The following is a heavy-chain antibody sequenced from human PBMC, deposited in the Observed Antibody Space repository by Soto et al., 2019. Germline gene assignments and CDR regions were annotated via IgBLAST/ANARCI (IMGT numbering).Heavy chain of an antibody. CDR1: GGSISSGGYY. CDR3: ARAGYESSSWLGGFDP. J-gene: IGHJ5*02. Sequence: SEILSLTCTVSGGSISSGGYYWSWIRQHPGKGLEWIGYIYYSGSTYYNPSLKSRVTISVDTSKNQFSLKASDTAMYYCARAGYESSSWLGGFDPWGQGTLVTVSS. V-gene: IGHV4-31*03. CDR2: IYYSGST. D-gene: IGHD6-13*01.